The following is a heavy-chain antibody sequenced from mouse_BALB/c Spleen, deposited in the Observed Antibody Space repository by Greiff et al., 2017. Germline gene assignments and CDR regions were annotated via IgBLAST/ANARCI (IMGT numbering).Heavy chain of an antibody. D-gene: IGHD2-3*01. V-gene: IGHV2-6-7*01. Sequence: VQLQQSGPGLVAPSQSLSITCTVSGFSLTGYGVNWVRQPPGKGLEWLGMIWGDGSTDYNSALKSRLSISKDNYKSQVCLKMNSLQTDDTDRYYGDRGWLLGYFDVWGAGTTVTVSA. CDR1: GFSLTGYG. CDR3: DRGWLLGYFDV. CDR2: IWGDGST. J-gene: IGHJ1*01.